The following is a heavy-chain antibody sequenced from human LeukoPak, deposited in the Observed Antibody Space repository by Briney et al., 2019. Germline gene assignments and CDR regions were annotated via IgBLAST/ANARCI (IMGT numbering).Heavy chain of an antibody. CDR3: ARVRFGLKLIVYATRGGYFDY. CDR1: GGSLGGYY. Sequence: LQTLSLTCAVYGGSLGGYYWSWISQPPGKGLEWIGEINNSGSTNYNPSLKSRVTISVDTSKNQFSLKLSSVTAADTAVYYCARVRFGLKLIVYATRGGYFDYWGQGTLVTVSS. V-gene: IGHV4-34*01. D-gene: IGHD2-8*01. J-gene: IGHJ4*02. CDR2: INNSGST.